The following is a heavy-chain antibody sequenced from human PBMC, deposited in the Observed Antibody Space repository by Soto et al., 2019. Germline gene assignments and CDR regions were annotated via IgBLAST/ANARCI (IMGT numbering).Heavy chain of an antibody. CDR3: ANLLPVTTEPMRYYYMDV. J-gene: IGHJ6*03. Sequence: ASVKVSCKVSGYTLTELSMHWVRQAPGKGLEWMGGFDPEDGETIYAQKFQGRVTMTEDTSTDTAYMELSSLRSEDTAVYYCANLLPVTTEPMRYYYMDVWGKGTTVTVSS. V-gene: IGHV1-24*01. CDR2: FDPEDGET. CDR1: GYTLTELS. D-gene: IGHD4-17*01.